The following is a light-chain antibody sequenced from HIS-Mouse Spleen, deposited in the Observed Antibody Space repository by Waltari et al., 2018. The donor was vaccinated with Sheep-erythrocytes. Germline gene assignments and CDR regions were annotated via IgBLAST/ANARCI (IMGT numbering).Light chain of an antibody. CDR2: DAS. V-gene: IGKV1-33*01. Sequence: DIQMTQSPSSLSASVGDRVTITCQAIQDISNYLNWYQQKPGKAPKLLIYDASNLETGVPSRFSGSGSGTDFTFTISSLQPEDIATYYCQQYDNLLTFGGGTK. CDR1: QDISNY. CDR3: QQYDNLLT. J-gene: IGKJ4*01.